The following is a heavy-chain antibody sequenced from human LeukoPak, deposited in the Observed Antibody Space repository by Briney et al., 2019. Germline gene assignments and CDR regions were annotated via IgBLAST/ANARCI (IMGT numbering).Heavy chain of an antibody. CDR3: ARPSRVSGYDLFSAFDI. V-gene: IGHV5-51*01. D-gene: IGHD5-12*01. Sequence: GESLKISCKGSGYSFTSDWIGWVRQMPGKGLEWMGIIYPDDSDTRYSPSFQGQVTISADKSISTAYLQWSTLKASDTAMYYCARPSRVSGYDLFSAFDIWGQGTMVTVSS. CDR2: IYPDDSDT. J-gene: IGHJ3*02. CDR1: GYSFTSDW.